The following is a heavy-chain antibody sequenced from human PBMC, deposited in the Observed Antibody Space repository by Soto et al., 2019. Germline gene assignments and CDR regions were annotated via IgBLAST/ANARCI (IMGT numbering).Heavy chain of an antibody. Sequence: QVQLQESGPGLVKPSGTLSLTCAVSGGSINSSNWWTWVRQPPGKGLEWIGNIYHSGNTNYNPSLRSRVPISVAKSKNQFSVRLSSVTAADTATYYCAREGPATIAADLSWFDPWGQGTLVTVSS. J-gene: IGHJ5*02. V-gene: IGHV4-4*02. CDR1: GGSINSSNW. CDR3: AREGPATIAADLSWFDP. D-gene: IGHD6-13*01. CDR2: IYHSGNT.